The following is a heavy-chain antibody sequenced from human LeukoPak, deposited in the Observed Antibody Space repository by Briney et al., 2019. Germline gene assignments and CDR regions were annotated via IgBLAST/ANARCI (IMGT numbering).Heavy chain of an antibody. CDR2: RHYRGTT. CDR3: VRVAVEMATIKGLDI. V-gene: IGHV4-59*12. CDR1: GASISSYY. D-gene: IGHD5-24*01. J-gene: IGHJ3*02. Sequence: PSETLSLTCTVSGASISSYYWGWIRQPPGKGLEWIASRHYRGTTNYNPSLESRVTISIDSSKNQFSLKLTSVTAADTAVYYCVRVAVEMATIKGLDIWGRGTMVTVSS.